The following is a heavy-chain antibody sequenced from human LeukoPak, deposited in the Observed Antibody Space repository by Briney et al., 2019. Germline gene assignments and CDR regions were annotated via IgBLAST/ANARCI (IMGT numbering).Heavy chain of an antibody. CDR1: GFTFSSYA. J-gene: IGHJ3*02. CDR3: ASTGLGYYDSSGHDAFDI. D-gene: IGHD3-22*01. CDR2: ISGSDGST. V-gene: IGHV3-23*01. Sequence: GGSLRLSCAASGFTFSSYAMSWVCQAPGKGLEWVSAISGSDGSTYYADSVKGRFTISRDNAKNSLYLQMNSLRAEDTAVYYCASTGLGYYDSSGHDAFDIWGQGTMVTVSS.